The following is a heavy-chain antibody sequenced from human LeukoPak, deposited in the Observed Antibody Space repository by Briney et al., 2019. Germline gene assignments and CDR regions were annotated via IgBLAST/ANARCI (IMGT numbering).Heavy chain of an antibody. J-gene: IGHJ4*02. CDR1: GFTFSSYS. CDR2: ISSSSSYI. D-gene: IGHD3-3*01. CDR3: ARDSGTIFGVVIGTDFDY. Sequence: GGSLRLSCAASGFTFSSYSMNWVRQAPGKGLEWVSSISSSSSYIYYADSVKGRFTISRDNAKNSLYLQMNSLRAEDTAVYYCARDSGTIFGVVIGTDFDYWGQGTLVTVSS. V-gene: IGHV3-21*01.